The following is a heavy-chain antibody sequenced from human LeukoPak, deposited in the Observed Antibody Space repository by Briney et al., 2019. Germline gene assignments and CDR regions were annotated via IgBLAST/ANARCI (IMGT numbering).Heavy chain of an antibody. CDR3: ARVGARWLQLKAFDI. CDR2: INHSGST. CDR1: GGSFSGYY. V-gene: IGHV4-34*01. D-gene: IGHD5-24*01. J-gene: IGHJ3*02. Sequence: PSETLSLTCAVYGGSFSGYYWSWIRQPPGKGLEWIGEINHSGSTNYNPSFKSRVTISVDTSKNQFSLKLSSVTAADTAVYYCARVGARWLQLKAFDIWGQGTMVTVSS.